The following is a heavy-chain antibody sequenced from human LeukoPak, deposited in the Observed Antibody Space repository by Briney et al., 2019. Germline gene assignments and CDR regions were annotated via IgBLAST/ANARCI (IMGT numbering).Heavy chain of an antibody. CDR1: GYTFSGYY. V-gene: IGHV1-2*02. Sequence: GASVKVSCKASGYTFSGYYMHWVRQAPGQGLEWMGWINPNSGATTYAQKFQGRVTLTRDTSISTAYMELNSLRSDDTGVFYCARAEGAVYGMDVWGQGTTVTVSS. J-gene: IGHJ6*02. CDR2: INPNSGAT. D-gene: IGHD4-11*01. CDR3: ARAEGAVYGMDV.